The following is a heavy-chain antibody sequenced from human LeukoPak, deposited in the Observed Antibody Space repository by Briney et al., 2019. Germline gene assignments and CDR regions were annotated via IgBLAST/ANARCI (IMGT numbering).Heavy chain of an antibody. D-gene: IGHD4-17*01. J-gene: IGHJ4*02. CDR1: GFTFSSYG. V-gene: IGHV3-23*01. Sequence: GGSLRLSCAASGFTFSSYGMSWVRQAPGKGLEWVSAISGSGGSTYYADSVKGRFTISRDNSKNTLYLQMNSLRAEDTAVYYCAKSKTGNGDYGYFDYWGQGTLVTVSS. CDR2: ISGSGGST. CDR3: AKSKTGNGDYGYFDY.